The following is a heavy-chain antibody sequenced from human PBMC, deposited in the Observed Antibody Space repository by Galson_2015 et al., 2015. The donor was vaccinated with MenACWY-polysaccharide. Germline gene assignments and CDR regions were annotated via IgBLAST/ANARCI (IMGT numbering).Heavy chain of an antibody. V-gene: IGHV3-11*01. J-gene: IGHJ6*03. Sequence: SLRLSCAASGFTFSDSYMSWIRQAPGKGLEWVSYISSSGNPISYADSVRGRFTISRDNAKNSLYLQMNSLRAEDTAVYYCARHYCSGASCYTSIYSYYIDVWGKGTTVTVSS. D-gene: IGHD2-2*02. CDR1: GFTFSDSY. CDR2: ISSSGNPI. CDR3: ARHYCSGASCYTSIYSYYIDV.